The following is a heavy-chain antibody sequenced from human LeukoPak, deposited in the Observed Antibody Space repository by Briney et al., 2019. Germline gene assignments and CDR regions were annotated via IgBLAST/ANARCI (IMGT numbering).Heavy chain of an antibody. CDR2: IIPIFGTA. CDR3: ARDNIGSGYDRSGEYYFDY. CDR1: GGTFSSYA. Sequence: ASVKVSCKASGGTFSSYAISWVRQAPGQGLEWMGGIIPIFGTANYAQKFQGRVTITTDESTSTAYMELSSLRSEDTAVYYCARDNIGSGYDRSGEYYFDYWGQGTLVTVSS. D-gene: IGHD5-12*01. V-gene: IGHV1-69*05. J-gene: IGHJ4*02.